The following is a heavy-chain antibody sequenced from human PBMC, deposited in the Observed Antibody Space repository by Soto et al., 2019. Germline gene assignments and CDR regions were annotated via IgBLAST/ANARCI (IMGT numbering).Heavy chain of an antibody. V-gene: IGHV4-4*07. CDR3: ARAPPEYCSGGSCYSGSPRGMDV. D-gene: IGHD2-15*01. CDR1: GGSISSYY. CDR2: IYTSGST. Sequence: SETLSLTCTVSGGSISSYYWSRIRQPAGKGLEWIGRIYTSGSTNYNPSLKSRVTMSVDTSKNQFSLKLSSVTAADTAVYYCARAPPEYCSGGSCYSGSPRGMDVWGQGTTVTVSS. J-gene: IGHJ6*02.